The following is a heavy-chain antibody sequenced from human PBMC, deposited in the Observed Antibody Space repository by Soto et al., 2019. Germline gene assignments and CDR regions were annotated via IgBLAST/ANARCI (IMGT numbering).Heavy chain of an antibody. CDR3: ARASPITMNRGVFPYYFDY. Sequence: QVQLHGSGPGLVKPSETLSLTCSVSGGPISSYFWSWIRQPPGKGLEWVAYMYYNGSAKYNPSLKSRLSVSVDTSKKHFSLKLYSVTAADTAMYYCARASPITMNRGVFPYYFDYWGQGNLVTVSS. CDR2: MYYNGSA. D-gene: IGHD3-10*01. J-gene: IGHJ4*02. V-gene: IGHV4-59*01. CDR1: GGPISSYF.